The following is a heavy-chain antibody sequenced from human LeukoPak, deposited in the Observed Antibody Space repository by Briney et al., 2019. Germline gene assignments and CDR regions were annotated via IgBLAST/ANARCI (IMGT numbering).Heavy chain of an antibody. D-gene: IGHD3-10*01. CDR3: ARGRRDPNYYGSGSYYNWVPDY. CDR1: GGSISSSHDQ. Sequence: SETLSLTCTVSGGSISSSHDQWGWIRQPPGKGLEWIGEINHSGSTNYNPSLKSRVTISVDTSKNQFSLKLSSVTAADTAVYYCARGRRDPNYYGSGSYYNWVPDYWGQGTLVTVSS. V-gene: IGHV4-39*07. J-gene: IGHJ4*02. CDR2: INHSGST.